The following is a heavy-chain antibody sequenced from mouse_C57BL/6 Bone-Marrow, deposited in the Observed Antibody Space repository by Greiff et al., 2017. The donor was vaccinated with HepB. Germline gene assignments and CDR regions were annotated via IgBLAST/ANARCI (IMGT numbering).Heavy chain of an antibody. J-gene: IGHJ3*01. CDR3: ARSRGGSSAWFAY. D-gene: IGHD1-1*01. CDR1: GYTFTSYW. V-gene: IGHV1-52*01. Sequence: VKLQQPGAELVRPGSSVKLSCKASGYTFTSYWMHWVKQRPIQGLEWIGNIDPSDSETHYNQKFKDKATLTVDKSSSTAYMQLSSLTSEDSAVYYCARSRGGSSAWFAYWGQGTLVTVSA. CDR2: IDPSDSET.